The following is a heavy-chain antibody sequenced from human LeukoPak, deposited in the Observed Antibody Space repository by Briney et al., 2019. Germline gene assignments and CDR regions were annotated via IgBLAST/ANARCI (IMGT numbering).Heavy chain of an antibody. J-gene: IGHJ6*02. V-gene: IGHV1-24*01. CDR2: VDPRDGET. Sequence: ASVKVSCKVSGNILTELSMHWMRQAPGKGLEWMGGVDPRDGETLYAQKFQGRVIMTEDTSTETAYMELSSLRSEDTAIYYCATFIPRPNEYGDYLYYYYGMDVWGQGTTVTVSS. D-gene: IGHD4-17*01. CDR1: GNILTELS. CDR3: ATFIPRPNEYGDYLYYYYGMDV.